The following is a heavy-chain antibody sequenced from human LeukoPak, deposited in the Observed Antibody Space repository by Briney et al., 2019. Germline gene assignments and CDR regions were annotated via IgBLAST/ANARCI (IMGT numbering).Heavy chain of an antibody. CDR3: AKSVAIYFYYGLDV. J-gene: IGHJ6*02. D-gene: IGHD3-3*01. CDR2: ISYDGSNK. V-gene: IGHV3-30*18. Sequence: GGSLRLSCAASGFTFSSYGMHWVRQAPGKGLEWVAVISYDGSNKYYADSVKGRFTISRDNSKNTLYLQMNSLRVEDTAPYYCAKSVAIYFYYGLDVWGQGTTVTVSS. CDR1: GFTFSSYG.